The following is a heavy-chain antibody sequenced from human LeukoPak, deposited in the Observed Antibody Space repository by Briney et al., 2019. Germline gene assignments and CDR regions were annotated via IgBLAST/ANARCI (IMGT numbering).Heavy chain of an antibody. CDR1: GGSISRSSYY. Sequence: SETLSLTCIVSGGSISRSSYYWGWIRQPPGKGLEWIGSIYYSGSTYYNPSLKSRVTISVDTSKNRISLKLSSVTAADTAVYYCARPLVGLVGRHAFDIWGQGTLVTVSS. CDR2: IYYSGST. D-gene: IGHD1-26*01. V-gene: IGHV4-39*01. J-gene: IGHJ3*02. CDR3: ARPLVGLVGRHAFDI.